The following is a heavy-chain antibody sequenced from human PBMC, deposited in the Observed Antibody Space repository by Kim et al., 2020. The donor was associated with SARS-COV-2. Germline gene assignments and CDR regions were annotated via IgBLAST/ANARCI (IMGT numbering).Heavy chain of an antibody. Sequence: GGSLRLSCAVSGFSSRNHWMNWVRQAPGKGLEWVAMNKSDGSEEHYVDSARGRFTMSRDNANNALYLQMNSLRIEDTALYYCAARDTVQGPVGIWGQGALGTVSS. CDR3: AARDTVQGPVGI. CDR2: NKSDGSEE. J-gene: IGHJ4*02. D-gene: IGHD1-26*01. CDR1: GFSSRNHW. V-gene: IGHV3-7*01.